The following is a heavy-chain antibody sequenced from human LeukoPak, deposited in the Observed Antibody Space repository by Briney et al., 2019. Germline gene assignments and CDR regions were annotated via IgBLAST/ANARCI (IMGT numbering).Heavy chain of an antibody. J-gene: IGHJ4*02. D-gene: IGHD3-22*01. CDR2: IYTSGST. CDR3: ARAEAGDSSGYSSYYFDY. CDR1: GGSISSYY. V-gene: IGHV4-4*09. Sequence: SETLSLTCTVSGGSISSYYWSWIRQPPGKGLEWIGYIYTSGSTNYNPSLKSRVTISVDTSKNQFSLKLSSVTAADTAVYYCARAEAGDSSGYSSYYFDYWGQGTLVTVSS.